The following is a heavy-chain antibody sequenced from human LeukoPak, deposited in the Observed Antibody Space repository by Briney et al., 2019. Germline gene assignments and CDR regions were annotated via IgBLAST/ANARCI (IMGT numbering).Heavy chain of an antibody. CDR2: INHSGSK. V-gene: IGHV4-34*01. D-gene: IGHD6-13*01. J-gene: IGHJ4*02. Sequence: SETLSLTCTVYGGSFSGYCWSWIRQPPGKGLEWIGEINHSGSKNYNPPFKSRVTTSVNASRTQFSLKLSYVTAADTAVYYCARYIPAAGFDYWGQGTLVTVSS. CDR3: ARYIPAAGFDY. CDR1: GGSFSGYC.